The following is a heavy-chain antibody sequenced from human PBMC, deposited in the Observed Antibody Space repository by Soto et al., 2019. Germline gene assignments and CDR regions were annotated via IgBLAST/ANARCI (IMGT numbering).Heavy chain of an antibody. CDR1: GFTFNNYA. V-gene: IGHV3-23*01. CDR2: IRASGDT. D-gene: IGHD3-3*02. CDR3: AKDCALGGPQPY. Sequence: EVQLLESGGGWVQPGGSLLLSCAASGFTFNNYAMSWVRQSPTKGLEWVSGIRASGDTYYADSGRGRCTISRDNSKNTMSIQMNSLSVEDTAIHSCAKDCALGGPQPYWGQGTLVTVSS. J-gene: IGHJ4*02.